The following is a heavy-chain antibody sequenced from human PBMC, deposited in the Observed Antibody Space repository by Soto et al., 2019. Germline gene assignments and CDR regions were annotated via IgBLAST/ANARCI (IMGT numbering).Heavy chain of an antibody. J-gene: IGHJ4*02. V-gene: IGHV4-39*01. CDR1: GGSISSSSYY. CDR3: ARLKASRIQLWAPGVPFDY. D-gene: IGHD5-18*01. Sequence: SETLSLTCTVSGGSISSSSYYWGWIRQPPGKGLEWIGSIYYSGSTYYNPSLKSRVTISVDTSKNQFSLKLSSVTAADTAVYYCARLKASRIQLWAPGVPFDYWGQGTLVTVSS. CDR2: IYYSGST.